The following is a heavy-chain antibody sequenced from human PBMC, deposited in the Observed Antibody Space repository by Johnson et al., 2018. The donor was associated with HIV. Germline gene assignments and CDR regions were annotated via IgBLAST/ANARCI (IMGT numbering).Heavy chain of an antibody. CDR3: PTIYFAYDFWSGYQGGAFDS. V-gene: IGHV3-15*01. CDR1: GFTLRNAW. CDR2: IKSKTDGGTT. Sequence: VQLVESGGGLVQPGGSLRLSCAGSGFTLRNAWMSWVRQAPGKGLEWVGRIKSKTDGGTTDYAAPVRGRFTISRDDSKNTLYLHMNSLKTEDTAVYYCPTIYFAYDFWSGYQGGAFDSWGQGTMVTVSS. J-gene: IGHJ3*02. D-gene: IGHD3-3*01.